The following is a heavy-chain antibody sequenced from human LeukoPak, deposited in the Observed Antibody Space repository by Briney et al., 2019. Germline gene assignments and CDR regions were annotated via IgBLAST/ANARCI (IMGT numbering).Heavy chain of an antibody. V-gene: IGHV1-3*03. CDR1: GYTFTSYA. J-gene: IGHJ5*02. CDR2: INAGNGNT. CDR3: ARCRVRSAGRQKSGSCYSGWFDP. Sequence: ASVKVSCKASGYTFTSYAMHWVRQAPGQRLEWMGWINAGNGNTKYSQEFQGRVTITRDTSASTAYMELSSLRSEDMAVYYCARCRVRSAGRQKSGSCYSGWFDPWGQGTLVTVSS. D-gene: IGHD2-15*01.